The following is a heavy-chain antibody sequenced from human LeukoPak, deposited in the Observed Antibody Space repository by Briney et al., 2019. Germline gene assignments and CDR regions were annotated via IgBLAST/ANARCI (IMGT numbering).Heavy chain of an antibody. V-gene: IGHV1-46*01. CDR2: INPSGGST. Sequence: ASVKVSCKASGYTFTSYYMHWVRQAPGQGLEWMGIINPSGGSTSYAQKFQGRVTMTRDTSTSTVYMELSSLRSEDTAVYYCARAVSDSSSWFYNRFDPWGQGTLVTVSS. D-gene: IGHD6-13*01. CDR3: ARAVSDSSSWFYNRFDP. CDR1: GYTFTSYY. J-gene: IGHJ5*02.